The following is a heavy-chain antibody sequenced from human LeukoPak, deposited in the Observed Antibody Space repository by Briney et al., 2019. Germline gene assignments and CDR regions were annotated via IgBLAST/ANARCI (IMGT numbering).Heavy chain of an antibody. CDR2: IIPIFGTA. CDR1: GGTFSSYA. Sequence: SVKVSCKASGGTFSSYAISWVRQAPGQGLEWMGGIIPIFGTANYAQKFQGRVTITTDESTSTAYMELSSLRSEDTAVYYCARDPHPNEYSSPTLDYWGQGTLVTVSS. V-gene: IGHV1-69*05. D-gene: IGHD6-6*01. CDR3: ARDPHPNEYSSPTLDY. J-gene: IGHJ4*02.